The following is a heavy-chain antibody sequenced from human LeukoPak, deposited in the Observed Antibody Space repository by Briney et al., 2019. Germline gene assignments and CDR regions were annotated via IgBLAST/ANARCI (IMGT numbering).Heavy chain of an antibody. CDR2: MNPNSGNT. Sequence: ASVKVSCNASGYTFTSYDINWVRQATGQGLEWMGWMNPNSGNTGYAQKFQGRVTMTTDTSTSTAYMELRSLRSDDTAVYYCARGRQIWELWFDPWGQGTLVTVSS. J-gene: IGHJ5*02. V-gene: IGHV1-8*01. CDR1: GYTFTSYD. CDR3: ARGRQIWELWFDP. D-gene: IGHD1-26*01.